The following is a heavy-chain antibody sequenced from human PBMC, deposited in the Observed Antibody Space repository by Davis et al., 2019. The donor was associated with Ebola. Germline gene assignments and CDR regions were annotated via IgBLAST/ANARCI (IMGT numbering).Heavy chain of an antibody. Sequence: MPSETLSLTCAVYGGSFSGYYWSWIRQPPGKGLEWIGEINHSGSTNYNPSLKSRVTISVDTSKHQFSLKLSSVTAADTAVYYCARGLPPRYCSGGSCYQYNWFDPWGQGTLVTVSS. CDR2: INHSGST. J-gene: IGHJ5*02. D-gene: IGHD2-15*01. CDR3: ARGLPPRYCSGGSCYQYNWFDP. V-gene: IGHV4-34*01. CDR1: GGSFSGYY.